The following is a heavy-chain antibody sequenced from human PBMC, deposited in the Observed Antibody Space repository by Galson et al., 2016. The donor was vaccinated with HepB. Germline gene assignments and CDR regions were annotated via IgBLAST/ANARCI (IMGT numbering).Heavy chain of an antibody. D-gene: IGHD3-3*02. CDR3: ARGGPLQVLAPDY. V-gene: IGHV1-8*01. CDR1: GFTFTAYD. J-gene: IGHJ4*02. CDR2: MNPNIGNT. Sequence: SVKVSCKASGFTFTAYDINWVRQASGQGLEWMGWMNPNIGNTEYAQKFQGRVTMTRNTSISTAYMELNSLRSEDTAVYYCARGGPLQVLAPDYWGQGTLVTVSS.